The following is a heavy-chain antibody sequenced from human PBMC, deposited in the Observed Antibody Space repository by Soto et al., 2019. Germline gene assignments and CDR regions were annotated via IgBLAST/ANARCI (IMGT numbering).Heavy chain of an antibody. J-gene: IGHJ6*02. CDR2: ISGSGGST. CDR1: VFTLSGYA. D-gene: IGHD6-13*01. CDR3: AQDYHSSSWYWGYGMDV. V-gene: IGHV3-23*01. Sequence: AGSLRLSCAASVFTLSGYAVSCVRQAPGRGMEWVSAISGSGGSTYYADSVKGVFTISRDNSKNTLYLQMNSLRAEDTAVYYCAQDYHSSSWYWGYGMDVWGQGTTVTVSS.